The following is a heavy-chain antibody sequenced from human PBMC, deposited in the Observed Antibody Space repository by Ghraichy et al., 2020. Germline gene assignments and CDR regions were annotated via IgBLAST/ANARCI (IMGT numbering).Heavy chain of an antibody. CDR1: GFTFSSYA. J-gene: IGHJ4*02. CDR3: AIKWGSSSPVAENHFDY. D-gene: IGHD6-6*01. V-gene: IGHV3-23*01. Sequence: GGSLRLSCAASGFTFSSYAMSWVRQAPGKGLEWVSAISGSGGSTYYADSVKGRFTISRDNSKNTLYLQMNSLRAEDTAVYYCAIKWGSSSPVAENHFDYWGQGTLVTVSS. CDR2: ISGSGGST.